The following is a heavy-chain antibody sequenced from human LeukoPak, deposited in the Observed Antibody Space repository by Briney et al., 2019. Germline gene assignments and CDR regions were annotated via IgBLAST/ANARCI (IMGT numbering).Heavy chain of an antibody. Sequence: GGSLRLSCAASGFTFSDYSMNWVRQAPGKGLEWGSYISGGSSTMYYADSVKGRFTISRDNAKNSLYLQMNSLRAEDTAVYYCARDRGQTGYYWSYYYYMDVWGIGTTVTVSS. V-gene: IGHV3-48*01. CDR2: ISGGSSTM. D-gene: IGHD3-9*01. J-gene: IGHJ6*03. CDR3: ARDRGQTGYYWSYYYYMDV. CDR1: GFTFSDYS.